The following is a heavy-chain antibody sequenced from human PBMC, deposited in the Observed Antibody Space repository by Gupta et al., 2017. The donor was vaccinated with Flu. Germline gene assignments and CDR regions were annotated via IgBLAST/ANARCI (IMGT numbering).Heavy chain of an antibody. J-gene: IGHJ4*02. V-gene: IGHV4-31*03. CDR2: IYYSGST. CDR3: ARVPAGKAVGGSRASMTIDY. Sequence: QVQLQESGPGLVKPSQTLSLTCTVSGGSISSGGYSWSWIRQHPGKGLEWIGYIYYSGSTYYNPSLKSRVTISVDTSKNQFSLKLSSVTAADTAVYYCARVPAGKAVGGSRASMTIDYWGQGTLVTVSS. D-gene: IGHD2-15*01. CDR1: GGSISSGGYS.